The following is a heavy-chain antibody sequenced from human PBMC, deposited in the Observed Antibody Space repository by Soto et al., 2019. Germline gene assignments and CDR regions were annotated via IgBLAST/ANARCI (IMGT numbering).Heavy chain of an antibody. Sequence: QVQLQESGPGLVKPSETLSLTCTVSGGSVSSGSYYWSWIRQPPGKGLEWIGYIYYSGSTNYNPSLTSRVTIAVDTSKNQFSLKLSSVTAADTAVYYCARDQNYYGSGSGDYYYYGMDVWGQGTTVTVSS. D-gene: IGHD3-10*01. J-gene: IGHJ6*02. CDR3: ARDQNYYGSGSGDYYYYGMDV. V-gene: IGHV4-61*01. CDR2: IYYSGST. CDR1: GGSVSSGSYY.